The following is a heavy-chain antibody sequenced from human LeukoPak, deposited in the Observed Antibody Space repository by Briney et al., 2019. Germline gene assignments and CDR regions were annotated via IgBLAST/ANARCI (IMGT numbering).Heavy chain of an antibody. CDR1: RYTFTSYG. V-gene: IGHV1-18*01. CDR3: AIDVKYSSSWYHWFDP. CDR2: ISAYNGNT. J-gene: IGHJ5*02. D-gene: IGHD6-13*01. Sequence: ASVKVSCKASRYTFTSYGISWVRQAPGQGLEWMGWISAYNGNTNYAQKLQGRVTMTTDTSTSTAYMELRSLRSDDTAVYYCAIDVKYSSSWYHWFDPWGQGTLVTVSS.